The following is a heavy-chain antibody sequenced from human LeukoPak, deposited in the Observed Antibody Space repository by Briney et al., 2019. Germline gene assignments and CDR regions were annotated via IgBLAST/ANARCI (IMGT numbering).Heavy chain of an antibody. CDR3: ARDLRAVAGTFDY. CDR2: ISSSGSTI. D-gene: IGHD6-19*01. V-gene: IGHV3-11*04. J-gene: IGHJ4*02. Sequence: AGGSLRLSCAASGFTFSDYYMSWIRQAPGKGLEWVSYISSSGSTIYYADSVKGRFTISRDNAKNSLYLQMNSLRAEDTAVYYCARDLRAVAGTFDYWGQGTLVTVSS. CDR1: GFTFSDYY.